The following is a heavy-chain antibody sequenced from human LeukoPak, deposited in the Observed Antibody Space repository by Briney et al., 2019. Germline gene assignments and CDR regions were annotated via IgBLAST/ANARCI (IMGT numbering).Heavy chain of an antibody. V-gene: IGHV4-30-4*01. CDR2: IFYSGST. CDR3: ARENSYNSYSEAFDI. Sequence: PSETLSLTCTVSGGSISSGDYYWSWIRQPPGKGLEWIGYIFYSGSTYYNPSLKSRVTISVDTSKNQFSLNLSSVTAADTAVYYCARENSYNSYSEAFDIWGQGTLVTVSS. J-gene: IGHJ3*02. D-gene: IGHD5-24*01. CDR1: GGSISSGDYY.